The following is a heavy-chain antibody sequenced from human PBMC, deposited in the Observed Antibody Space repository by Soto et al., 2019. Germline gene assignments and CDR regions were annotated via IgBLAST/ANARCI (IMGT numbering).Heavy chain of an antibody. J-gene: IGHJ6*02. CDR2: IYHSGSA. CDR1: GGSISSGDYY. CDR3: ARVVRYFDWLPLYYYGMDV. D-gene: IGHD3-9*01. V-gene: IGHV4-31*03. Sequence: SETLSLTCSVSGGSISSGDYYWSWIRQHPGKGLEWIGYIYHSGSAYYNPSLKSRVTISVDTSKNQFSLKLSSVTAADAAVYYCARVVRYFDWLPLYYYGMDVWGQGTTVTVSS.